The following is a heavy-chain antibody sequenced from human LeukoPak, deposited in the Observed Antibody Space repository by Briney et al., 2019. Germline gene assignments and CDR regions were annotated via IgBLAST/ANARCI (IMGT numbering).Heavy chain of an antibody. J-gene: IGHJ4*02. CDR2: ISTDGSTT. CDR1: GFTFSSYW. Sequence: GGSPRLSCAASGFTFSSYWMHWVRQAPGKGLVWVSRISTDGSTTTYADSVKGRFTISRDNAKNTAYLQMNSLRAEDTAVYYCVRSLRSADFWGQGTLVTVSS. V-gene: IGHV3-74*01. CDR3: VRSLRSADF.